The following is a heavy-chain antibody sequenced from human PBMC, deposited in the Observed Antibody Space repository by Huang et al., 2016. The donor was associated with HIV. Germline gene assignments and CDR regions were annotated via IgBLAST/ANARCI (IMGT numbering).Heavy chain of an antibody. CDR3: ARDSPPNWYYDSSGYYAN. CDR2: IIPIFGTA. D-gene: IGHD3-22*01. V-gene: IGHV1-69*13. Sequence: QVQLVQSGAEVKKPGSSVKVSCKASGGTFSNYAISWVRQAPGQGLEWMGGIIPIFGTANYAQKFQGRVTITADESTSTADMELSSLRSEDTAVYYCARDSPPNWYYDSSGYYANWGQGTLVTVSS. J-gene: IGHJ4*02. CDR1: GGTFSNYA.